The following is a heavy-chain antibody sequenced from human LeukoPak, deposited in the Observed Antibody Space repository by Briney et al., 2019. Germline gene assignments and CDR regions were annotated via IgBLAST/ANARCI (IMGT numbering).Heavy chain of an antibody. CDR1: GGTFSSFG. V-gene: IGHV1-18*01. CDR3: ARLPQYSSSWYVDY. CDR2: ISAYNGNT. D-gene: IGHD6-13*01. J-gene: IGHJ4*02. Sequence: ASVKVSCKASGGTFSSFGLNWVRQAPGQGLEWMGWISAYNGNTDYAQKLQGRVTMTTDTSTSTAYMELRSLRSDDTAVYYCARLPQYSSSWYVDYWGQGTLVTVSS.